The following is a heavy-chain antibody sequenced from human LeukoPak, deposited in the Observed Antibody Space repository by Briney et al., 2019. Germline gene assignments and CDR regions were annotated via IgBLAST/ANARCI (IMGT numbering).Heavy chain of an antibody. D-gene: IGHD6-6*01. J-gene: IGHJ4*02. CDR3: ARKGSSSCFDY. CDR1: GYTFISYQ. CDR2: IDPTGGST. Sequence: ASVKVSCKASGYTFISYQMHWVRQAPGQGLEWMGIIDPTGGSTSHAQKFQGRVTMTRDTSTSTVYMELSSLRSEDTAVYYCARKGSSSCFDYWGQGTLVTVSS. V-gene: IGHV1-46*01.